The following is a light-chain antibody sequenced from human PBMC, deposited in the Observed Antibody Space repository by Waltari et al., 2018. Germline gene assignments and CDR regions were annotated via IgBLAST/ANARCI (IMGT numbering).Light chain of an antibody. CDR2: EVS. V-gene: IGKV2D-29*01. CDR3: MHSLRYPRT. CDR1: QSLIDSDGRTY. J-gene: IGKJ1*01. Sequence: DIVMTQTPLSLSVAPGQPASISCTSIQSLIDSDGRTYLYWYLQRPGQPPQLLINEVSRRFSGVPDRFSGSGSGTDFTLKISRVEAEDVGVYYCMHSLRYPRTFGQGTQVEVK.